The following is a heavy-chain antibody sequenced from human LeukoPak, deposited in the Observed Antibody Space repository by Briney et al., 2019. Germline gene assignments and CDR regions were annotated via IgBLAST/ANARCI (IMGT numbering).Heavy chain of an antibody. V-gene: IGHV3-66*01. CDR3: ARIVAGGAFDI. J-gene: IGHJ3*02. D-gene: IGHD1-26*01. CDR2: SGGST. Sequence: SGGSTYYADFVKGRFTISRDNSKNTRYLQMNSLRAEDSAVYYCARIVAGGAFDIWGQGTMVTVSS.